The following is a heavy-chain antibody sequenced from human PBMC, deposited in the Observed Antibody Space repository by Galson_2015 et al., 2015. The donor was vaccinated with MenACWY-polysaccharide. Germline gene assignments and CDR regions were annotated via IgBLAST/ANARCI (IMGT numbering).Heavy chain of an antibody. J-gene: IGHJ4*02. V-gene: IGHV3-30*02. Sequence: SLRLSCAASGFTFSSYGMHWVRQAPGKGLEWVAFIRYDGSNKYYADSVKGRFTISRDNSKNTLYLQMNSLRAEDTAVYCCAKDHDFWSGNYPSVFDYWGQGTLVTVSS. CDR2: IRYDGSNK. CDR1: GFTFSSYG. D-gene: IGHD3-3*01. CDR3: AKDHDFWSGNYPSVFDY.